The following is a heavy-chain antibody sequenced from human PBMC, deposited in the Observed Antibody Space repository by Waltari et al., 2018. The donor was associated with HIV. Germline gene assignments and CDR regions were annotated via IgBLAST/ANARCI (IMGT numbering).Heavy chain of an antibody. J-gene: IGHJ5*02. D-gene: IGHD6-19*01. Sequence: PGLVKPSQTLSLTCTVSGGSISSGSYSWSWIRQPAGKGLEWIGRVYTSGTTNYNPSLKSRVTISVDTSKNQISLKMRSVTAADTAVYYCARVSLAGWFDPWGQGTLVTVSS. CDR2: VYTSGTT. CDR3: ARVSLAGWFDP. CDR1: GGSISSGSYS. V-gene: IGHV4-61*02.